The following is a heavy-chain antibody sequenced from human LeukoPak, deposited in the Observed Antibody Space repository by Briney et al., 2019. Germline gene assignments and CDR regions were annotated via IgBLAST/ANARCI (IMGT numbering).Heavy chain of an antibody. J-gene: IGHJ4*02. D-gene: IGHD6-13*01. CDR2: ISYSGST. CDR3: ARSPFPREMQQLVRDY. CDR1: GGSISSSSYF. Sequence: PSETLSLTCTVSGGSISSSSYFWGWIRQPPGKGLEWIGSISYSGSTYYNPSLKSRVTISVDTSKKQFSLKLSSVTAADTAVYYCARSPFPREMQQLVRDYWGQGTLVTVSS. V-gene: IGHV4-39*01.